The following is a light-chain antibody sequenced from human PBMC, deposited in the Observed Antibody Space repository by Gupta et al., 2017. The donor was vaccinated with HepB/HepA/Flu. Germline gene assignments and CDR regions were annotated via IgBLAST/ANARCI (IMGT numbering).Light chain of an antibody. J-gene: IGKJ4*01. Sequence: EIVLTQSPATLSLSPGERATLSCRASQSVSNYLAWYQQKPGQAPRLLIYDASDRATGIPARFSGRGSGTDFTLTISSREPEDSAVYYCQQRSNRPPLTFGGGTKLEIK. CDR2: DAS. V-gene: IGKV3-11*01. CDR3: QQRSNRPPLT. CDR1: QSVSNY.